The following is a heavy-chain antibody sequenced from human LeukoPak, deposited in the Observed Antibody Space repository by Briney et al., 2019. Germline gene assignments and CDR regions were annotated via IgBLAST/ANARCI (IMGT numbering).Heavy chain of an antibody. Sequence: GGSLRLSCAASGFIVSDRYMAWIRQAPGKGLEWLSYISGGGNYINYADSVKGRFTISRDNAKNSLYLQMNSLRAEDTAVYYCASGSQIREADYWGQGTLVTDSS. D-gene: IGHD3-10*01. J-gene: IGHJ4*02. CDR3: ASGSQIREADY. V-gene: IGHV3-11*01. CDR1: GFIVSDRY. CDR2: ISGGGNYI.